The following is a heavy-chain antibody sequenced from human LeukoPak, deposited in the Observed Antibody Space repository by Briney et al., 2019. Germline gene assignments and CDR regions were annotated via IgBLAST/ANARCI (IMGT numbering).Heavy chain of an antibody. D-gene: IGHD2-2*02. CDR1: GYSFTSYW. V-gene: IGHV5-51*01. CDR3: ARLMEYQLLYGNYFDY. CDR2: IYPGDSDT. J-gene: IGHJ4*02. Sequence: PGESLKISCKGSGYSFTSYWIGWVRQMPGKGLEWMGIIYPGDSDTRYSPSFQGQVTISADKSISTAYLQWSSLKASDTAMYYCARLMEYQLLYGNYFDYWGQGTLVTVSS.